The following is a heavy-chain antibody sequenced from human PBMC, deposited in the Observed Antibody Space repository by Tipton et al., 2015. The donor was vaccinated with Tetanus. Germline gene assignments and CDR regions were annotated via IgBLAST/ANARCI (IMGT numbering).Heavy chain of an antibody. V-gene: IGHV4-31*03. D-gene: IGHD2-2*01. Sequence: TLSLTCTVSGDSIDGGFKNWGWIRQQPGKGLEWIGYIDYRGNTYYNPSLRRRVTFSFDKSENQFSLKLTSVTAADTAVYYCASDPALMGNFDYWGQGTLVTVSS. CDR2: IDYRGNT. CDR1: GDSIDGGFKN. CDR3: ASDPALMGNFDY. J-gene: IGHJ4*02.